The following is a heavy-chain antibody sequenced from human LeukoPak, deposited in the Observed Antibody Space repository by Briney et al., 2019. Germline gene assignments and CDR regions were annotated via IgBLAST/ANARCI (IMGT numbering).Heavy chain of an antibody. CDR2: IIPIFGTA. CDR3: ARESWLVPFDY. V-gene: IGHV1-69*05. Sequence: PVKLCCKASRATFTTYAISSVPQSPGHRRECRGRIIPIFGTATYAKKFQGRVTITTDESTSTAYMAMSRLRSGHPAVYFCARESWLVPFDYWGQGTLVTVSS. CDR1: RATFTTYA. J-gene: IGHJ4*02. D-gene: IGHD6-19*01.